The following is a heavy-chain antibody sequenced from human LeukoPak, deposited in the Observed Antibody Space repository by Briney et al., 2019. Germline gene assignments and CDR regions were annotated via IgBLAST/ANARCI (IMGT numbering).Heavy chain of an antibody. CDR3: ARVSGYDWESFYDY. V-gene: IGHV4-59*01. J-gene: IGHJ4*02. Sequence: SETLSLTCTVSGGSISSYYWSWLRQPPGKGLEWIGYIYYSGSTNYNPSLKSRVTISVDTSKNQFSLKLSSVTAADTAVYYCARVSGYDWESFYDYWGQGTLVTVSS. CDR1: GGSISSYY. D-gene: IGHD5-12*01. CDR2: IYYSGST.